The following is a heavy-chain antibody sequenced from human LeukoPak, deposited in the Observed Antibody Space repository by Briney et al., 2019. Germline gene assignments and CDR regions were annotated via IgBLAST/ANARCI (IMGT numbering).Heavy chain of an antibody. V-gene: IGHV4-59*01. CDR2: IYESGST. J-gene: IGHJ4*02. Sequence: SETLSLTCTVFGGSISNYYWSWIRQPPGKGLECIGYIYESGSTNYNPSLKSRVIISIDTSKNQFSPNLSSVTAADTAVYYCARLAGGRYYFDYWGQGTLVTVSS. D-gene: IGHD3-16*01. CDR3: ARLAGGRYYFDY. CDR1: GGSISNYY.